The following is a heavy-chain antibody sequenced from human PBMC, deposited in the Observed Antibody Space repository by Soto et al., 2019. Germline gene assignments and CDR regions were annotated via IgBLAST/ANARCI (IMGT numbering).Heavy chain of an antibody. CDR2: ITSTTDGGTS. Sequence: EVQLVESGGGLVKPGGSLRLSCAASGVTFTHAWMNWVRQAAGKGLEWVGGITSTTDGGTSDYAAPVKGRFTISRDDSESTLYLQMNSLKPEQTSVYYCTAAYGDYASDYWGQGTLVTASS. CDR3: TAAYGDYASDY. J-gene: IGHJ4*02. CDR1: GVTFTHAW. V-gene: IGHV3-15*01. D-gene: IGHD4-17*01.